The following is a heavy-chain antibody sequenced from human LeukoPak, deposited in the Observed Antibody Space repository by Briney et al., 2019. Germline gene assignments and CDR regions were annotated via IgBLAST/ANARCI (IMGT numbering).Heavy chain of an antibody. CDR1: GYTFTGYY. J-gene: IGHJ4*02. V-gene: IGHV1-2*02. Sequence: GASVKVSCKPSGYTFTGYYLHWVRQAPGQALEWMGWINPNIGATMYAENFQGRVTMTRDTSISTAYMELSSLRSDDTALYYCARDRVGSGWPRPYYFERWGQGTPVAVS. D-gene: IGHD6-19*01. CDR2: INPNIGAT. CDR3: ARDRVGSGWPRPYYFER.